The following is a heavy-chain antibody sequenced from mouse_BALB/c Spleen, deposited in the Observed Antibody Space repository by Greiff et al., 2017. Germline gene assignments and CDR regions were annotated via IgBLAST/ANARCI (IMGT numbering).Heavy chain of an antibody. CDR1: GYTFTSYY. J-gene: IGHJ1*01. CDR3: TRRATMITTTGFYWYCDV. CDR2: INPSNGGT. D-gene: IGHD2-4*01. V-gene: IGHV1S81*02. Sequence: QVQLQQSGAELVKPGASVKLSCKASGYTFTSYYMYWVKQRPGQGLEWIGEINPSNGGTNFNEKFKSKATLTVDKSSSTAYMQLSSLTSEDSAVYYCTRRATMITTTGFYWYCDVWGAGTTVTVSS.